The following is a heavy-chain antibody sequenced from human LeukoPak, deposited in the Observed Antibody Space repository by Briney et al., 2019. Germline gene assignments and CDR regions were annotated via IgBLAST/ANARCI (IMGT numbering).Heavy chain of an antibody. CDR2: ISYDGSNK. Sequence: GGSLRLSCAASGFTFSSYAMHWVRQAPGKGLEWVAVISYDGSNKYYADSVKGRFTISRDNSKNTLYLQMNSLRAEDTAVYYCAKTTVYYYDSSGYYFDYWGQGTLVTVSS. D-gene: IGHD3-22*01. V-gene: IGHV3-30*04. CDR3: AKTTVYYYDSSGYYFDY. CDR1: GFTFSSYA. J-gene: IGHJ4*02.